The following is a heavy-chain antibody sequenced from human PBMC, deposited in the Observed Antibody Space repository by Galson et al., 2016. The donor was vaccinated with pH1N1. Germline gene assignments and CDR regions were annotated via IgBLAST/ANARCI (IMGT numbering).Heavy chain of an antibody. CDR3: AGGRRDSAYNWNLPLDY. V-gene: IGHV5-51*03. D-gene: IGHD1-20*01. Sequence: QSGAEVKKPGESLKISCSGAGYRFSTYWIGWVRQMPGQGLEWMAIIYPNTSDTKYNPSFEGQVTISADRSIRTAYLQWSSLKASDPAIYYCAGGRRDSAYNWNLPLDYWGQGTLVTVSS. CDR1: GYRFSTYW. J-gene: IGHJ4*02. CDR2: IYPNTSDT.